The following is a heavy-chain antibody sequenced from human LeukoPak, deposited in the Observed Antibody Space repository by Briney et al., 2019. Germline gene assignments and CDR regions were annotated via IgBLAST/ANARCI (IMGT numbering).Heavy chain of an antibody. CDR1: GFTFSSYG. CDR3: AMWIQVWKFDY. V-gene: IGHV3-33*01. Sequence: PGGSLRLSCAASGFTFSSYGMHWVRQAPRKGLEWVAVIWYDGSNKYYADSVKGRFTISRDNSKNTLYLQMNSLRAEDTAVYYCAMWIQVWKFDYWGQGTLVTVSS. CDR2: IWYDGSNK. D-gene: IGHD5-18*01. J-gene: IGHJ4*02.